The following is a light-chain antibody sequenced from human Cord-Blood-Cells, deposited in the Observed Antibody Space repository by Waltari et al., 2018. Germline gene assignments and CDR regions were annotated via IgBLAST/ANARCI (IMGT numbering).Light chain of an antibody. Sequence: IQMTQSPSSLSASVGDRVTITCRARQGISNYLAWYQQKPGKVPKLLIYAASTLQSGVPDRFSGSGSGTDFTLTISSLQAEDVAAYYCQKYNSAPWTFGQGTKVEIK. CDR3: QKYNSAPWT. J-gene: IGKJ1*01. V-gene: IGKV1-27*01. CDR1: QGISNY. CDR2: AAS.